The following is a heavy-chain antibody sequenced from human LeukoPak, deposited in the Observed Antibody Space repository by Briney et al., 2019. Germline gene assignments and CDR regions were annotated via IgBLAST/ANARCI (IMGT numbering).Heavy chain of an antibody. V-gene: IGHV3-30-3*01. CDR1: GFTFRNYV. Sequence: GVSLRLSCAASGFTFRNYVIHWVRQAPGKGLEWVAVTSSDLNVKLYADSVKGRFTISRDNSRSTLYLQMNSLRPEDTAIYYCAREGYYGSGSPPSLYFDYWGQGTLVTVSS. CDR2: TSSDLNVK. CDR3: AREGYYGSGSPPSLYFDY. D-gene: IGHD3-10*01. J-gene: IGHJ4*02.